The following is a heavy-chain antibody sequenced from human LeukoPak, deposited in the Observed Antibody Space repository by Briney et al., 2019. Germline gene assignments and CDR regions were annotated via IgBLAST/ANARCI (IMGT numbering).Heavy chain of an antibody. Sequence: GGSLRLSCAASGFTFSSYWMNWARQAPGKGLEWVASINHNGNVNYYVDSVKGRFTISRDNAKNSLYLQMNSLRAEDTAVYYCARDLPRPKGVIIGNYYYGMDVWGQGTTVTVSS. CDR2: INHNGNVN. CDR1: GFTFSSYW. V-gene: IGHV3-7*01. CDR3: ARDLPRPKGVIIGNYYYGMDV. D-gene: IGHD3-10*01. J-gene: IGHJ6*02.